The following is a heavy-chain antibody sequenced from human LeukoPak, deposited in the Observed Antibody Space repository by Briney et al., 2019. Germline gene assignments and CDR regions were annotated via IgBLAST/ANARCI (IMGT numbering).Heavy chain of an antibody. D-gene: IGHD6-13*01. CDR3: ARDMRSSSWYGMDV. Sequence: GGSLRLSCAASGFTVSSNYMSWVRQAPGKGLEWVSVIYSGGSTYYADSVKGRFTISRDNSKNTLYLQMNSLRAEDTAVYYCARDMRSSSWYGMDVWGKGTTVTVSS. CDR2: IYSGGST. V-gene: IGHV3-53*01. CDR1: GFTVSSNY. J-gene: IGHJ6*04.